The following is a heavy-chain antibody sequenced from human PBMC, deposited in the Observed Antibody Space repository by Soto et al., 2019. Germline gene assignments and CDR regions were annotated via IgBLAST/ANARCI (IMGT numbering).Heavy chain of an antibody. CDR3: AGITGTTYWFDP. CDR1: GNSIATGAYY. V-gene: IGHV4-31*03. J-gene: IGHJ5*02. CDR2: ISYSGTT. D-gene: IGHD1-7*01. Sequence: PSETLSLTCTVSGNSIATGAYYWSWIRQHPGKGLEWSGYISYSGTTYYNPSLKSRFTISVDKSKNQFSLILTAVTAADTAVYYCAGITGTTYWFDPWGHGTPVTVS.